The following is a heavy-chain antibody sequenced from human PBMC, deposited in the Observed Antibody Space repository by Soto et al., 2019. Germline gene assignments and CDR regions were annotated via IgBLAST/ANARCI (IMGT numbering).Heavy chain of an antibody. CDR2: ISAYNGNT. D-gene: IGHD3-10*01. Sequence: QVQLVQSGAEVKKPGASVTVSCKASGYTFNRYGISWVRQAPGQGLEWMGWISAYNGNTNSARNLQGRVAMTTDTSTDTAYMELRSLRSDDTAVYYCAREGYYGSGSADYWGQGTLVTVSS. V-gene: IGHV1-18*01. J-gene: IGHJ4*02. CDR1: GYTFNRYG. CDR3: AREGYYGSGSADY.